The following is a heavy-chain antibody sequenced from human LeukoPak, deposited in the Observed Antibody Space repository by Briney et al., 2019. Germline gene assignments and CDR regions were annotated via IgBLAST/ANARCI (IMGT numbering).Heavy chain of an antibody. D-gene: IGHD5-18*01. CDR1: GGTFSSYA. J-gene: IGHJ4*02. V-gene: IGHV1-69*06. CDR3: ARQPIQLWFYFDY. CDR2: IIPIFGTA. Sequence: AASVKVSCKASGGTFSSYAISWVRQAPGQGLEWMGGIIPIFGTANHAQKFQGRVTITADKSTSTAYMELSSLRSEDTAVYYCARQPIQLWFYFDYWGQGTLVTVSS.